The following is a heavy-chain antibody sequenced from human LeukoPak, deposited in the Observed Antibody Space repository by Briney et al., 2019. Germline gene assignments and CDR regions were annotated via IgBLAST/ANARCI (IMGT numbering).Heavy chain of an antibody. CDR3: ARHPFSDGFDI. CDR1: GGSISTYY. Sequence: SETLSLTCTVSGGSISTYYWIWIRQPPGKGLEWIAYVYSSGHTNYNPSLKGRVTISVDTSKNQFSLKVNSVTAADTAVYYCARHPFSDGFDIWGQGTMVTVSS. J-gene: IGHJ3*02. V-gene: IGHV4-59*08. CDR2: VYSSGHT.